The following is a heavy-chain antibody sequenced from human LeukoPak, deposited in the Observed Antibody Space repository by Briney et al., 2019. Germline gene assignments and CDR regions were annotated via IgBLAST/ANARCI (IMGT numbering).Heavy chain of an antibody. CDR1: GFTFSNAW. V-gene: IGHV3-15*01. CDR2: IKSKTDGGTT. Sequence: GGSLRLSCAASGFTFSNAWMSWVRQAPGKGLEWVGRIKSKTDGGTTDYAAPVKGRFTISRDDSKNTLYLQMNSLKTEDTAVYYCTTGGSERYFDWLLLVDHWGQGTLVTVSS. D-gene: IGHD3-9*01. CDR3: TTGGSERYFDWLLLVDH. J-gene: IGHJ4*02.